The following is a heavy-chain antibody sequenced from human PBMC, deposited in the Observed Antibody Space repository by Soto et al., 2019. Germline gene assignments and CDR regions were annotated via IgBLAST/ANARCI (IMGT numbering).Heavy chain of an antibody. V-gene: IGHV1-18*01. Sequence: QIQLVQSGAEVKKPGASVKVSCKASGYIFTSQGISWVRQAPGQGLEWMGWISTYNGNPNYAQKLQGRVTMTTTTATTTAFLELRRLTADDTAVYYCARGRTRALDYWCQGTPVIVSS. D-gene: IGHD1-7*01. CDR1: GYIFTSQG. J-gene: IGHJ4*02. CDR3: ARGRTRALDY. CDR2: ISTYNGNP.